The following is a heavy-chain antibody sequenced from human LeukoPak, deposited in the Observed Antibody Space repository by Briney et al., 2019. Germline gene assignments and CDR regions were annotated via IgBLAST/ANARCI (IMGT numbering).Heavy chain of an antibody. CDR1: GGSISSGNYY. CDR3: ARMESLYGLGSRDY. D-gene: IGHD3-10*01. CDR2: IHYSGST. J-gene: IGHJ4*02. Sequence: PPETLSLTCTVSGGSISSGNYYWSWIRQHPGKGLEWIPHIHYSGSTYYNPSLTSRVTISVDTSKNQFSLKLNSVTAADTAVYYCARMESLYGLGSRDYWGQGTLVT. V-gene: IGHV4-31*03.